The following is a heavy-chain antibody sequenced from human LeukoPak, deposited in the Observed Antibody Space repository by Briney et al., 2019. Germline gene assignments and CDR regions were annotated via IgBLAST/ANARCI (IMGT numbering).Heavy chain of an antibody. CDR2: INQGGSEK. D-gene: IGHD2-15*01. Sequence: GGSLRLSCAASRFTFSNYWMSWVRQPPGKGLEWVANINQGGSEKYYLSSVKGRFTISRDNAKNSLYQQMNSLRAEDTATYYCAKGSLGSCRGVICYSLDYWGQGSLVTVSS. CDR1: RFTFSNYW. CDR3: AKGSLGSCRGVICYSLDY. V-gene: IGHV3-7*05. J-gene: IGHJ4*02.